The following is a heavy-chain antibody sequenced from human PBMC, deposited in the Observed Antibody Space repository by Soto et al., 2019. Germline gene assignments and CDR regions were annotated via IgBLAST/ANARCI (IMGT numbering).Heavy chain of an antibody. CDR2: IYYSGTT. Sequence: SETLSLTCTVSGGSISSSSDYWGWIRQPPGKGLEWIGSIYYSGTTYYNPSLKSRVTISVDTSKNQFSLKLSSVTAADTAVYYCGSPDCSFTPCYPPGWFDPWGQETLVTVSS. CDR3: GSPDCSFTPCYPPGWFDP. J-gene: IGHJ5*02. D-gene: IGHD2-2*01. CDR1: GGSISSSSDY. V-gene: IGHV4-39*01.